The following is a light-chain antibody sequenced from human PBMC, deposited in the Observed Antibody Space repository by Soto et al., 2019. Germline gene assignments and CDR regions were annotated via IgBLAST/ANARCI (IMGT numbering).Light chain of an antibody. CDR3: QQSYSAPPWR. CDR2: AAS. V-gene: IGKV1-39*01. CDR1: QSIVTY. J-gene: IGKJ1*01. Sequence: IQMTQSPSSLSASVGDRVAITCRASQSIVTYLNWYLQKPGKAPKLLIYAASNLQSGVPSRFSGSGSGTDFTLTISSLQPEDFATYFCQQSYSAPPWRVGEGTMVDI.